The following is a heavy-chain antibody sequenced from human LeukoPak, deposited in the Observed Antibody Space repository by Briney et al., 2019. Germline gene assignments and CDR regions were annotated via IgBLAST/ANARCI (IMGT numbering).Heavy chain of an antibody. J-gene: IGHJ4*02. CDR2: IHTSGST. CDR3: VRPGQSNWWVYFNY. D-gene: IGHD2-15*01. V-gene: IGHV4-4*09. Sequence: SETLSLTCSVPGGSSSSYYWTWIRQPPGKGLEWIVYIHTSGSTNYNPSLKSRVTMSVDTSKNQFSLRLSSVTAADTAVYYCVRPGQSNWWVYFNYWGQGTVVTVSS. CDR1: GGSSSSYY.